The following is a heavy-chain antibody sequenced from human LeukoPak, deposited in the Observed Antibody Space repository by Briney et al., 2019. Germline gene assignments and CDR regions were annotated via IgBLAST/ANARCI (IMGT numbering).Heavy chain of an antibody. CDR3: ATDISQDNWNYGNYFDY. Sequence: ASVKVSWKVSGYTLTELSMHWVRQAPGKGLEWMGGFDPEDGETIYAQKFQGRVTMTEHTSTDTAYMELSSLRSEDTAVYYCATDISQDNWNYGNYFDYWGQGTLVTVSS. CDR2: FDPEDGET. V-gene: IGHV1-24*01. J-gene: IGHJ4*02. D-gene: IGHD1-7*01. CDR1: GYTLTELS.